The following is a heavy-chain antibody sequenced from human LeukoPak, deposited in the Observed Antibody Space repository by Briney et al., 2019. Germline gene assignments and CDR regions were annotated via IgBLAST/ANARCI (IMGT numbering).Heavy chain of an antibody. D-gene: IGHD3-22*01. CDR1: GFTFSSYW. CDR3: ARDDSSGSTPYYFDF. J-gene: IGHJ4*02. V-gene: IGHV3-7*01. CDR2: IKRDGSAK. Sequence: GGSLRLSCAASGFTFSSYWMSWVRHTPGKGLEWVANIKRDGSAKYYVDSVKGRFTISRDNAKNSLYPQMNSLRAEDTAVYYCARDDSSGSTPYYFDFWGQGTLVTVSS.